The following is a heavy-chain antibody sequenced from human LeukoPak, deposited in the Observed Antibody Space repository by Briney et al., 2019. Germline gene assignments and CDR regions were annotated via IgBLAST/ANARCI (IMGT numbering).Heavy chain of an antibody. V-gene: IGHV4-59*01. J-gene: IGHJ6*03. CDR3: ARARNYRYYMDV. D-gene: IGHD1-7*01. Sequence: SETLSLTCTVSGASFSSYYWSWIRQPPGKGLEWIGRIYATGSTNYNPSLKSRVTISVDTSKNQFSLKLSSVTAADTAVYYCARARNYRYYMDVWGKGTTVTVSS. CDR2: IYATGST. CDR1: GASFSSYY.